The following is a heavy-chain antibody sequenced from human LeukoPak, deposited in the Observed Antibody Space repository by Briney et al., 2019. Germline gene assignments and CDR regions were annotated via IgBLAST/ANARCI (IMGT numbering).Heavy chain of an antibody. J-gene: IGHJ4*02. V-gene: IGHV4-4*07. CDR2: IYTSGST. Sequence: SETLSLTCTVSGGSISSYYWSWIRQPAGKGLEWIGRIYTSGSTNYNPSLKSRVTMSVDTSKNQFSLKLSSVTAADTAVYYCARETYYYDSSGYYSSFDYWGQGTLVTVSS. CDR1: GGSISSYY. CDR3: ARETYYYDSSGYYSSFDY. D-gene: IGHD3-22*01.